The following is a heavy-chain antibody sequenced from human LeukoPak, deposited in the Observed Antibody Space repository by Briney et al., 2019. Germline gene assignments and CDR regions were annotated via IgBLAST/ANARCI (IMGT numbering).Heavy chain of an antibody. J-gene: IGHJ4*02. CDR3: AKDTGSSTNKYFDY. Sequence: GGSLRLSCAASGFTFSGFSMSWVRQSPTKGLEWVSAISGSGGSTYYADSVKGRFTISRDNSKNTLYLQMNSLRAEDTAVYYCAKDTGSSTNKYFDYWGQGTLVTVSS. CDR1: GFTFSGFS. D-gene: IGHD6-6*01. CDR2: ISGSGGST. V-gene: IGHV3-23*01.